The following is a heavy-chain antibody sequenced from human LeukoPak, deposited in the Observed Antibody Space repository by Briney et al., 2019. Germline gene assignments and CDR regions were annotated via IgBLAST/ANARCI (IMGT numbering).Heavy chain of an antibody. J-gene: IGHJ3*02. CDR1: GYTFTSYA. Sequence: ASVKVSCKASGYTFTSYAMNWVRQAPGQGLEWMGWINTNTGNPTYAQGFTGRFVFSLDTSVSTAYLQISSLKAEDTAVYYCGRRPTGYYDSSGYAFDIWGQGTMVTVSS. V-gene: IGHV7-4-1*02. D-gene: IGHD3-22*01. CDR3: GRRPTGYYDSSGYAFDI. CDR2: INTNTGNP.